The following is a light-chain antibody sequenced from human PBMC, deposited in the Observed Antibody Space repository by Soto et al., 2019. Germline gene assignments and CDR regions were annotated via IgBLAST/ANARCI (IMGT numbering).Light chain of an antibody. V-gene: IGLV1-40*01. CDR1: GSNIGAGYD. J-gene: IGLJ2*01. CDR3: SSYTTANTLT. CDR2: DVN. Sequence: QSVLTQPPSVSGAPGQRVTISCTGSGSNIGAGYDVHWYQQLPGTAPKLLIFDVNYRPSEISRRFSGSKSGNSASLTISALQAADEAHYYCSSYTTANTLTFGGGTKVTVL.